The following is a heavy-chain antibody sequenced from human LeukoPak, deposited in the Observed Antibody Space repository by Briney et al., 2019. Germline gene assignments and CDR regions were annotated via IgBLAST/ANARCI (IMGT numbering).Heavy chain of an antibody. CDR2: ISSSGSTI. V-gene: IGHV3-48*03. D-gene: IGHD4-17*01. CDR1: GFTFSSYE. Sequence: TGGSLRLSCAASGFTFSSYEMNWVRQAPGKGLEWVSYISSSGSTIYYADSVKGRFTTSRDNAKNSLYLQMNSLRAEDTAVYYCATDPYYGDYVVWGQGTLVTVSS. J-gene: IGHJ4*02. CDR3: ATDPYYGDYVV.